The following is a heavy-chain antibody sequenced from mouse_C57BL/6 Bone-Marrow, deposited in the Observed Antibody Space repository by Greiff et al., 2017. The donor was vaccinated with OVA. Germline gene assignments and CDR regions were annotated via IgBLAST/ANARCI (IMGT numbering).Heavy chain of an antibody. CDR3: ARPLLLRYYYAMDY. CDR1: GYTFTSYW. Sequence: VQLQQPGAELVRPGTSVKLSCKASGYTFTSYWMHWVKQRPGQGLEWIGVIDPSDSYTNYNQQFKGKATLTVDTSSSTAYMQLSSLTSEDSAVYYCARPLLLRYYYAMDYWGQGTSVTVSS. J-gene: IGHJ4*01. CDR2: IDPSDSYT. V-gene: IGHV1-59*01. D-gene: IGHD1-1*01.